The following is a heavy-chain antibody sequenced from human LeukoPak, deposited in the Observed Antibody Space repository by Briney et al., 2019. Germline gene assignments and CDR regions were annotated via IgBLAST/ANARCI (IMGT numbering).Heavy chain of an antibody. D-gene: IGHD3-9*01. J-gene: IGHJ4*02. CDR2: IKPDESEK. V-gene: IGHV3-7*01. CDR1: GFTFSNYW. Sequence: GGSLRLSCAASGFTFSNYWMTWVRQAPGKGLEWVANIKPDESEKYYVGSVKGRFTISRDNAKNSLYLQMNSLRAEDTAVYYCARTMTGAFFDYWGQGALVTVSS. CDR3: ARTMTGAFFDY.